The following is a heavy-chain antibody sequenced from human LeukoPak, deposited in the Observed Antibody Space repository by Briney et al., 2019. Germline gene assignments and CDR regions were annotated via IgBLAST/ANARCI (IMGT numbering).Heavy chain of an antibody. CDR2: IYYSGST. CDR3: ARGSRYYDSSGQFDY. Sequence: PSETLSLTCTVSGGSISSYYWSWIRQPPGKGLEWIGYIYYSGSTNYNPSLKSRVTISVDKSKNQFSLKLSSVTAADTAVYYCARGSRYYDSSGQFDYWGQGTLVTVSS. CDR1: GGSISSYY. V-gene: IGHV4-59*12. J-gene: IGHJ4*02. D-gene: IGHD3-22*01.